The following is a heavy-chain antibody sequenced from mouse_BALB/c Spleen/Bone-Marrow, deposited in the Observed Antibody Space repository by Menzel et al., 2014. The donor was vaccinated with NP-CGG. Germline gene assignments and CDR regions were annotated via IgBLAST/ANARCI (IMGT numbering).Heavy chain of an antibody. D-gene: IGHD1-2*01. CDR1: GFNIKDTY. Sequence: EVKLQESGAELVKPGASVKLSCTASGFNIKDTYMHWVKQRPEQGLEWIGRIDPANGNTKYDPKFQGKATITADTSSNTAYLQLSSLTSEDTAVYCCARGGTTATWYFDVWGAGTTVTVSS. CDR2: IDPANGNT. J-gene: IGHJ1*01. V-gene: IGHV14-3*02. CDR3: ARGGTTATWYFDV.